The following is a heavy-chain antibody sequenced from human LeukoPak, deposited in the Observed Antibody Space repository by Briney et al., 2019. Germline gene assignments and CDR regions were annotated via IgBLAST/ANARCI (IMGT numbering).Heavy chain of an antibody. CDR1: GYSFTKFD. Sequence: ASVKVSCKASGYSFTKFDMNWVRQAPGQGLGWMGWINTNTRRPTYAQGFTGRFVFSLDTSVSTAYLQINSLKAEDTAVYYCARNYADGEGRFGDWGQGTLVTVSS. CDR3: ARNYADGEGRFGD. CDR2: INTNTRRP. J-gene: IGHJ4*02. V-gene: IGHV7-4-1*02. D-gene: IGHD3-10*01.